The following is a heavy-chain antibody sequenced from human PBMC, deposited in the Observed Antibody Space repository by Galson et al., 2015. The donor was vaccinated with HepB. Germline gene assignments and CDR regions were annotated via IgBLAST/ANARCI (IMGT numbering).Heavy chain of an antibody. Sequence: SLRLSCAASGFTFSSYWMHWVRQAPGKGLVWVSRINSDGSSTSYADSVKGRFTVSRDNAKNTLYLQMNSLRAEDTAVYYCARGGGTSCHSNQLKYYDFWSGYCYYYYMDVWGKGTTVTVSS. CDR3: ARGGGTSCHSNQLKYYDFWSGYCYYYYMDV. V-gene: IGHV3-74*01. J-gene: IGHJ6*03. CDR1: GFTFSSYW. D-gene: IGHD3-3*01. CDR2: INSDGSST.